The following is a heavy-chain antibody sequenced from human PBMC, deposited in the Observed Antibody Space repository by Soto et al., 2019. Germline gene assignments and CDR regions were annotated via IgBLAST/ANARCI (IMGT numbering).Heavy chain of an antibody. Sequence: SETLSLTCTVSGGSVSSGSYYWSWIRQPPGKGLEWIGYIYYSGSTNYNPSLKSRVTISVDTSKNQFSLKLSSVTAADTAVYYCARDFQAFDIWGQGTMVTVSS. CDR3: ARDFQAFDI. J-gene: IGHJ3*02. V-gene: IGHV4-61*01. CDR2: IYYSGST. CDR1: GGSVSSGSYY.